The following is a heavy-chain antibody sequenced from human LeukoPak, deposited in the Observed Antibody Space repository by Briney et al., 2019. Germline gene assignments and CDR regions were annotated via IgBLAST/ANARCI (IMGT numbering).Heavy chain of an antibody. CDR1: GFTFDDYA. CDR2: ISWNSGSI. V-gene: IGHV3-9*01. J-gene: IGHJ4*02. D-gene: IGHD5-12*01. CDR3: AKDFSGYDYGGYYFDY. Sequence: SLRLPCAASGFTFDDYAMHWVRQAPGKGLEWVSGISWNSGSIGYADSVKGRFTISRDNAKNSLYLQMNSLRAEDTALYYCAKDFSGYDYGGYYFDYWGQGTLVTVSS.